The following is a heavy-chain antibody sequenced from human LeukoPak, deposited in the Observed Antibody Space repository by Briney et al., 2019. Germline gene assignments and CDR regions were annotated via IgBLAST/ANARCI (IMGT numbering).Heavy chain of an antibody. CDR2: IYSSGST. CDR3: ARQYIDILTGYHRGELYWYFDL. CDR1: GGSISSGSYY. Sequence: PSETLSLTCTVSGGSISSGSYYWSWIRQLAGKGLEWIGRIYSSGSTNYTPSLKSRVTISLETSKNQFSLKLSSVTAADTAVYYCARQYIDILTGYHRGELYWYFDLWGRGTLVTVSS. J-gene: IGHJ2*01. D-gene: IGHD3-9*01. V-gene: IGHV4-61*02.